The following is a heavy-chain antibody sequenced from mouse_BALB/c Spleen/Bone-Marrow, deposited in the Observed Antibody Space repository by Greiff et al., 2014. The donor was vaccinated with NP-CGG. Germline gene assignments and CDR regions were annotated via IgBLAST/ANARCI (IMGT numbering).Heavy chain of an antibody. CDR2: INPGSGGA. D-gene: IGHD3-2*01. J-gene: IGHJ2*01. CDR3: AREWTARAVDY. CDR1: GYAFTNYL. V-gene: IGHV1-54*01. Sequence: QVQLKESGAELVRPGTSVKVSCKASGYAFTNYLIEWVKQRPVQGLEWIGVINPGSGGANYNAKFKGKAILTADKSSSTAYMQLSSLTSDDSAVYFCAREWTARAVDYWGQGTTLTVSS.